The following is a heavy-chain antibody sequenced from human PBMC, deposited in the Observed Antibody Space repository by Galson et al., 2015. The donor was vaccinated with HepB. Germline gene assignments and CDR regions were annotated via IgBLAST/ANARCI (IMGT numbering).Heavy chain of an antibody. CDR1: GFTFRTYA. CDR2: ISASGGST. CDR3: AKDLGSSSWQIPGLDY. Sequence: SLRLSCAASGFTFRTYAMAWVRQAPGKGLEWVSDISASGGSTYYADSVKGRFTISRDNSQNTLYLQMNSLRAEDTAVYYCAKDLGSSSWQIPGLDYWGQGTLVTVSS. J-gene: IGHJ4*02. V-gene: IGHV3-23*01. D-gene: IGHD6-13*01.